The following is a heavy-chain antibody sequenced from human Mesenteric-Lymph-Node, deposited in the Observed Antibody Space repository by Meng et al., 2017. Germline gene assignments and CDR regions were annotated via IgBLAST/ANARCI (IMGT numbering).Heavy chain of an antibody. CDR1: GFTFNNYW. CDR3: VRDDGPGHHYDSTGSLLDY. CDR2: INNFGTTT. D-gene: IGHD3-22*01. V-gene: IGHV3-74*01. Sequence: GESLKISCAASGFTFNNYWMHWVRQPPAKGLVWVARINNFGTTTNYADSVKGRFTISRDDAKNTLYLQMNGLRVEDTAVYYCVRDDGPGHHYDSTGSLLDYWGQGMLVTVSS. J-gene: IGHJ4*02.